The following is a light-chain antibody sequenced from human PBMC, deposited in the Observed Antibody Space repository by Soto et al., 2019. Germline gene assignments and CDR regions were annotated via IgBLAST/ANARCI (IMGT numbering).Light chain of an antibody. CDR3: SSYTRISTYL. CDR2: EVT. Sequence: QSALTQPASVSGSPGQSIAISCTGSSSDVGGYNHVSWYQQHPGKAPKLIIFEVTDRPSGISDRFSGSKSGNTASLTISGLQADDEADYYCSSYTRISTYLFGTGTKLTVL. V-gene: IGLV2-14*01. J-gene: IGLJ1*01. CDR1: SSDVGGYNH.